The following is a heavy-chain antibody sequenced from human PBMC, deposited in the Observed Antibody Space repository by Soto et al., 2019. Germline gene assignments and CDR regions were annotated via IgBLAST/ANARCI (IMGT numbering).Heavy chain of an antibody. J-gene: IGHJ5*02. V-gene: IGHV3-9*01. CDR3: AKDSSSTSGDWFDP. D-gene: IGHD6-6*01. CDR1: GFTFDDYA. CDR2: ISWNSGSI. Sequence: LRLSCAASGFTFDDYAMHWVRQAPGKGLEWVSGISWNSGSIGYADSVKGRFTISRDNAKNSLYLQMNSLRAEDTALYYYAKDSSSTSGDWFDPWGQGTLVTVSS.